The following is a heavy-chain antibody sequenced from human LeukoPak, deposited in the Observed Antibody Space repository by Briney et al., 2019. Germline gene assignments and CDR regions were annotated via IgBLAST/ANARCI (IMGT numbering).Heavy chain of an antibody. CDR2: INHSGST. J-gene: IGHJ4*02. CDR3: ARGNWFGDLFDY. D-gene: IGHD3-10*01. V-gene: IGHV4-34*01. Sequence: KSSETLSLTCTVSGGSISGYYWSWIRQPPGKGLEWIGEINHSGSTNYNPSLKSRVTISVDTSKNQFSLKLSSVTAADTAVYYCARGNWFGDLFDYWGQGTLVTVSS. CDR1: GGSISGYY.